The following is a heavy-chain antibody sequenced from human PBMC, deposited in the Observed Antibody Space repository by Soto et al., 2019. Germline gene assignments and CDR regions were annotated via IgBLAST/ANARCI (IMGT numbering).Heavy chain of an antibody. J-gene: IGHJ6*03. CDR3: ARGLGSDHYSSGWPYYYYYLDV. CDR2: MHPSSGNT. D-gene: IGHD6-19*01. CDR1: GYSFTNDH. V-gene: IGHV1-8*02. Sequence: ASVKGSLKAAGYSFTNDHGHWGRQATGQGLEWMGRMHPSSGNTAYAQKFQGRVTMTRNTSISTAYMELSSLRSEDTAVYYCARGLGSDHYSSGWPYYYYYLDVWGKGTTVTVSS.